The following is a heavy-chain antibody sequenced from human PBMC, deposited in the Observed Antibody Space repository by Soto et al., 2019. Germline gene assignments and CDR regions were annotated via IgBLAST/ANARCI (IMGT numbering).Heavy chain of an antibody. D-gene: IGHD5-18*01. V-gene: IGHV5-10-1*01. J-gene: IGHJ4*02. CDR3: AATGYTYGYHLDH. CDR2: IDTSDSST. CDR1: GYTFTRYC. Sequence: PGDYLNSSCKASGYTFTRYCITWVRQMPGKGLEWMGRIDTSDSSTKYSPSCQGHDTISTDKYITTAHLQGTSLKVSDPAIYSCAATGYTYGYHLDHWGQGTLVTVSS.